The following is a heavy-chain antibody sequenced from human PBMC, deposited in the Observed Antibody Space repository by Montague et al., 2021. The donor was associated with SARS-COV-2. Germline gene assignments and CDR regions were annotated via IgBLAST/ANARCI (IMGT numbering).Heavy chain of an antibody. Sequence: SLRLSCAASGFTFSLYWMHWVRQAPGKGLVWVSRINTDGSTISYADSVKGRFTVSRDNAKNTLYLQMDSLRAEDTAVYYCARDVPRGGLRWGSILYYYYCMNVWGEGTTVAVSS. CDR2: INTDGSTI. CDR3: ARDVPRGGLRWGSILYYYYCMNV. D-gene: IGHD4-23*01. J-gene: IGHJ6*04. V-gene: IGHV3-74*01. CDR1: GFTFSLYW.